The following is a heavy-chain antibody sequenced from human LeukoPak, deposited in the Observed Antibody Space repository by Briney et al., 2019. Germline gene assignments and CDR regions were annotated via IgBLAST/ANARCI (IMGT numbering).Heavy chain of an antibody. D-gene: IGHD3-22*01. J-gene: IGHJ6*02. CDR3: ARDRYDSSGYYYYYYYGMDV. Sequence: GGGLRDSFVCSLLTLSSHLTHWVRPAPGMGLVGVSRINSDGSSTSYAHTLKGRFTISRDNAKHSLYLQLNSRRAEDTAVYYCARDRYDSSGYYYYYYYGMDVWGQGTTVTVSS. CDR1: LLTLSSHL. CDR2: INSDGSST. V-gene: IGHV3-74*01.